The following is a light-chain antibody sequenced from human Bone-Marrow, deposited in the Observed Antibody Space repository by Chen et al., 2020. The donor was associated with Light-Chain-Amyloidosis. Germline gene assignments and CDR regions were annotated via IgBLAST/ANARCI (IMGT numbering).Light chain of an antibody. CDR1: SGRSATNN. CDR2: EDD. CDR3: QSYQGSSQGM. Sequence: NFMLTQPHSVSASPGKTVIISCTRSSGRSATNNVQWYQQRPGSSPTTVIYEDDQRPSGVPDRVTGSIDRSSNSASLTISGLKTEDEADYYCQSYQGSSQGMFGGGTKLTVL. V-gene: IGLV6-57*01. J-gene: IGLJ3*02.